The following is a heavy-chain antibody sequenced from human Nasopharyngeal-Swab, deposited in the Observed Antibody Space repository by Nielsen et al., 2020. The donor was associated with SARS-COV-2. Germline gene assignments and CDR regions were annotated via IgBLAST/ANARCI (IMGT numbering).Heavy chain of an antibody. Sequence: GSLKISCKGSGYSFTSYWISWVRQMPGKGLEWMGRIDPSDSYTNYSPSFQGHVTISADKSISTAYLQWSSLKASDTAMYYCARHPTWRYFDSGPWGQGTLVTVSS. CDR1: GYSFTSYW. CDR2: IDPSDSYT. CDR3: ARHPTWRYFDSGP. V-gene: IGHV5-10-1*01. D-gene: IGHD3-9*01. J-gene: IGHJ5*02.